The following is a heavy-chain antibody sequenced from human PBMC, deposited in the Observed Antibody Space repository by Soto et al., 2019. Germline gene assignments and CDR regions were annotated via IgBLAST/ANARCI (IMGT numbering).Heavy chain of an antibody. V-gene: IGHV3-30-3*01. J-gene: IGHJ4*01. Sequence: QVQLVESGGGVVQPGRSLRLSCAASGFTFSSYAMHWVRQAPGKGLEWVAVISYDGSNKYYADSVKGRFTISRDNSKNTLYLQMNSLRAEDTAVYYCARDVAAAGTGLDYWGHGTLVTVSS. CDR2: ISYDGSNK. D-gene: IGHD6-13*01. CDR3: ARDVAAAGTGLDY. CDR1: GFTFSSYA.